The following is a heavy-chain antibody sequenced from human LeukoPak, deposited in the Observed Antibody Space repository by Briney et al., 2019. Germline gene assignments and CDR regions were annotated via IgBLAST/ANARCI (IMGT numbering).Heavy chain of an antibody. J-gene: IGHJ5*02. CDR2: IIPIFGTA. D-gene: IGHD4-17*01. V-gene: IGHV1-69*13. CDR1: GYTFTSYA. CDR3: ARTMTTVTHNWFDP. Sequence: ASVKVSCKASGYTFTSYAISWVRQAPGQGLEWMGGIIPIFGTANYAQKLQGRVTITADESTSTAYMELSSLRSEDTAVYYCARTMTTVTHNWFDPWGQGTLVTVSS.